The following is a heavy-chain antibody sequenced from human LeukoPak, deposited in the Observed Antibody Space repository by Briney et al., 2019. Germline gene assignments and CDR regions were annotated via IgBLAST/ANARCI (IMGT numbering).Heavy chain of an antibody. CDR2: IRGCSGST. CDR3: AKVDSGWFDY. V-gene: IGHV3-23*01. D-gene: IGHD6-19*01. CDR1: GFTFSSYA. Sequence: GGSLRLSCAASGFTFSSYAMSWVRQAPGKGLEWVSAIRGCSGSTYYADSVKGRFTISRDNSKNTLYLQMNRLRAEDTAVYYCAKVDSGWFDYWGQGTLVTVAS. J-gene: IGHJ4*02.